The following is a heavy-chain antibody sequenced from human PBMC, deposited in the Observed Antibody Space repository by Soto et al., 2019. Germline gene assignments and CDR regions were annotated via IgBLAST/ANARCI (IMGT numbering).Heavy chain of an antibody. V-gene: IGHV4-59*01. CDR1: GGSISNYY. D-gene: IGHD1-1*01. CDR3: ARVPAPGNSYYYYYMDV. Sequence: SETLSLTCTVSGGSISNYYWSWLRQPPGKGLEYIGYIYYSGSTKYNPSLKSRVTISVDTTKNQFSLKLSSVTAADTAVYYCARVPAPGNSYYYYYMDVWGKGTTVTVSS. CDR2: IYYSGST. J-gene: IGHJ6*03.